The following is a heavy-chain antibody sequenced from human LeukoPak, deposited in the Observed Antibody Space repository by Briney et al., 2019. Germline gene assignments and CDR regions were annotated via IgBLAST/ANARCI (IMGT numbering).Heavy chain of an antibody. J-gene: IGHJ4*02. V-gene: IGHV3-23*01. Sequence: GGSLRLSCAASGFTFSSYAMSWVRQAPGKGLEWVSAISGSGGSTYYADSVKGRFTISRDNSKNTLYLQMNSLRAEDTAVYYCAKQQYYDFWSGKDYWGQGTLVTVSS. CDR1: GFTFSSYA. D-gene: IGHD3-3*01. CDR2: ISGSGGST. CDR3: AKQQYYDFWSGKDY.